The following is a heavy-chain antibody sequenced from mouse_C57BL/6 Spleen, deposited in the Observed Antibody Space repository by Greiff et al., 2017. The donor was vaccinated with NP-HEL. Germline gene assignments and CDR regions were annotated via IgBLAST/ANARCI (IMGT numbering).Heavy chain of an antibody. CDR1: GYTFTSYW. CDR3: GRVDGYYVGLDV. D-gene: IGHD2-3*01. J-gene: IGHJ1*03. CDR2: IHPNSGST. V-gene: IGHV1-64*01. Sequence: QVQLQQPGAELVKPGASVKLSCKASGYTFTSYWMHWVKQRPGQGLEWIGMIHPNSGSTNYNEKFKSKATLTVDKSSSTAYMQLSSLTSEDSAVFYCGRVDGYYVGLDVWGTGTTVTVSS.